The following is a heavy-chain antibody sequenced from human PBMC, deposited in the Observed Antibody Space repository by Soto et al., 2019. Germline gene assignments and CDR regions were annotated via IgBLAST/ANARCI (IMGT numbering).Heavy chain of an antibody. CDR2: INPSTGST. J-gene: IGHJ4*02. Sequence: ASVKVSCKTSGYTFTSYYIHWVRQAPGQGLEWMGMINPSTGSTNYAQNFQGRVTMTRDTSTSTVYMELSSLRSEDTAVYYCASPPCMTPSCSSGGFDFWGQGTLVTAAS. CDR1: GYTFTSYY. V-gene: IGHV1-46*01. CDR3: ASPPCMTPSCSSGGFDF. D-gene: IGHD2-2*01.